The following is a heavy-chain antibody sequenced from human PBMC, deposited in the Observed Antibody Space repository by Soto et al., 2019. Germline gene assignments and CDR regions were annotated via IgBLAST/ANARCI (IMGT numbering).Heavy chain of an antibody. D-gene: IGHD6-19*01. CDR3: ARRSGWYSFEADY. Sequence: ASVKVSCKASGFTFTSSAVQWVRQARGQRLEWMGWISAYNGNTNYAQKLQGRVTMTTDTSTSTAYMELRSLRSDDTAVYYCARRSGWYSFEADYWGQGTLVTVSS. J-gene: IGHJ4*02. V-gene: IGHV1-18*01. CDR1: GFTFTSSA. CDR2: ISAYNGNT.